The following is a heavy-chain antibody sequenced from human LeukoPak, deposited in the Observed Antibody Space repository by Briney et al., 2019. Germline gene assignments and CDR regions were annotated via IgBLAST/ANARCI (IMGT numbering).Heavy chain of an antibody. CDR2: IKEDGSEK. D-gene: IGHD5-12*01. J-gene: IGHJ4*02. V-gene: IGHV3-7*01. Sequence: GGSLRLSCAASGFTFGDYTMHWVRQAPGKGLEWVANIKEDGSEKYYVDSVKGRFTISRDNAMNSLYLQMNSLRAEDTAVYSCARGVATIDYWGQGTLVTVSS. CDR1: GFTFGDYT. CDR3: ARGVATIDY.